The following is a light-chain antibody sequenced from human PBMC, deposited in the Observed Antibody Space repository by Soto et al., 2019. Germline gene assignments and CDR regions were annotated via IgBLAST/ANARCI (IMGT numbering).Light chain of an antibody. CDR2: GVS. J-gene: IGKJ4*01. Sequence: EIALTQSPGTLSLSPGERGTLSCRASQSVSGSYLAWYQQKPGQAPRLLIYGVSTRATGIPDRFSGSGSGTDFSLTISRLEPEDFAVYYCQYYGSAPLTFGGGTKVEIK. CDR1: QSVSGSY. CDR3: QYYGSAPLT. V-gene: IGKV3-20*01.